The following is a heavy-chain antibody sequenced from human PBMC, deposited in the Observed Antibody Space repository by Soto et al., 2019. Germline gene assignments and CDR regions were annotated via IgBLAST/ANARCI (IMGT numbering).Heavy chain of an antibody. CDR2: ISSSGSTI. D-gene: IGHD2-2*02. J-gene: IGHJ4*02. CDR1: GFTFSSYE. CDR3: ASCYTHSFDY. Sequence: GGSLRLSCAASGFTFSSYEMNWVRQAPGKGLEWVSYISSSGSTIYYADSVKGRFTISRDNAKNSLYLQMNSLRAEDTAVYYCASCYTHSFDYWGQGTLVTVSS. V-gene: IGHV3-48*03.